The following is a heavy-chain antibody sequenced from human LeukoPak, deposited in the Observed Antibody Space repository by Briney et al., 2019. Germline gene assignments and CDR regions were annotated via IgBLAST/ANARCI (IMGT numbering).Heavy chain of an antibody. D-gene: IGHD3-10*01. CDR2: ISGSGGST. CDR3: AKDSAPLLWFGDHPDY. Sequence: GGSLRLSCAVSGITLSNYGMSWVRQAPGKGLEWVAGISGSGGSTYYADSVKGRFTISRDNSKNTLYLQMNSLRAEDTAVYYCAKDSAPLLWFGDHPDYWGQGTLVTVSS. CDR1: GITLSNYG. J-gene: IGHJ4*02. V-gene: IGHV3-23*01.